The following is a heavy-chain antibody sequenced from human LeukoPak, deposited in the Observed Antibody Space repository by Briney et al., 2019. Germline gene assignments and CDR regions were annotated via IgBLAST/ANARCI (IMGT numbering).Heavy chain of an antibody. D-gene: IGHD3-9*01. CDR2: IYYSGST. J-gene: IGHJ4*02. V-gene: IGHV4-61*01. CDR3: ARESRYYDILTGYYIGYFDY. Sequence: PSETLSLTCTVSGGSISSSSYYWDWIRQPPGKGLEWIGYIYYSGSTNYNPSLKSRVAISVDTSKNQFSLKLSSVTAADTAVYYCARESRYYDILTGYYIGYFDYWGQGTLVTVSS. CDR1: GGSISSSSYY.